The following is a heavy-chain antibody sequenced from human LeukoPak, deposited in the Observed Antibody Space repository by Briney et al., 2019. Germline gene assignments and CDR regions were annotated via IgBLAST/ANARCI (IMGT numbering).Heavy chain of an antibody. J-gene: IGHJ4*02. CDR1: GFALSSYS. CDR3: AREDDRVGYYGGYFDF. D-gene: IGHD3-3*01. V-gene: IGHV3-21*01. CDR2: FTSSRGYI. Sequence: GRSLRLSCAASGFALSSYSMNWVRQPPGKGREWISTFTSSRGYIYYADSVKGPFTISRHNAKNSVYLQMNSLRAEDTAVYYCAREDDRVGYYGGYFDFWGPGTLVTVPS.